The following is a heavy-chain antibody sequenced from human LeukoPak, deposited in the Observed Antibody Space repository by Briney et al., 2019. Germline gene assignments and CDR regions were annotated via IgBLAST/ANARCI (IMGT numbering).Heavy chain of an antibody. V-gene: IGHV3-13*01. Sequence: GGSLRLSCAASGFTFSSFDMHWVRHPTGQGLEWVSTIGTASDTYYPGSVEGRFTLSRDNAKNSLYLQMNSLTAGDTAVYYCARGPPRGKYYYMDVWGKGTTVTVSS. CDR2: IGTASDT. J-gene: IGHJ6*03. CDR1: GFTFSSFD. D-gene: IGHD1-1*01. CDR3: ARGPPRGKYYYMDV.